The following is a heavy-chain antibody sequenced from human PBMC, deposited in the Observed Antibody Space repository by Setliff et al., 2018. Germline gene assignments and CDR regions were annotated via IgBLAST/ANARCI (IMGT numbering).Heavy chain of an antibody. CDR3: VREGVDRRSSTDYRYYMDV. CDR1: GGTFSSYA. J-gene: IGHJ6*03. V-gene: IGHV1-69*05. CDR2: TIPMFRTT. D-gene: IGHD5-12*01. Sequence: VASVKVSCKASGGTFSSYAISWVRQAPGQGLEWMGGTIPMFRTTNYARKFQGRVTIITDESTSTAYMQLSSLGSDDTAVYYCVREGVDRRSSTDYRYYMDVWGEGATVTVSS.